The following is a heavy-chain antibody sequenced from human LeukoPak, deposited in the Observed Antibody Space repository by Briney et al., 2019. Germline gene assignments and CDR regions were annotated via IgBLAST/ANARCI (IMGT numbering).Heavy chain of an antibody. V-gene: IGHV3-74*01. CDR1: GFSFSSYW. D-gene: IGHD2-15*01. CDR3: ARVADGINFDY. Sequence: RSGGSLRLSCAASGFSFSSYWMHWVRQAPGKGLVWVSRINSDGSSTSYADSVKGRFTISRDNAKNTLYLQMNSLRAEDTAVYYCARVADGINFDYWGQGTLVTVSS. J-gene: IGHJ4*02. CDR2: INSDGSST.